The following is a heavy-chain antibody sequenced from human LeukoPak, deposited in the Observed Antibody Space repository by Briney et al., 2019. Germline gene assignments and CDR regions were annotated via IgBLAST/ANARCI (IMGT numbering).Heavy chain of an antibody. V-gene: IGHV1-69*05. CDR1: GGTFSSYA. CDR3: ARGRSSDVTLGDYFDY. Sequence: SVKVSCKASGGTFSSYAISWVRQAPGQGREWMGRIMLIFGTADYAQKFQGKVTITTDDATRTAYTELNSLNSDDTAVYYCARGRSSDVTLGDYFDYWGQRTLVTVSS. CDR2: IMLIFGTA. J-gene: IGHJ4*02. D-gene: IGHD1-14*01.